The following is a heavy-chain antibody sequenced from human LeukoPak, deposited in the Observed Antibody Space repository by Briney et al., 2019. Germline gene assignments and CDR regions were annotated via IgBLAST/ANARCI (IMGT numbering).Heavy chain of an antibody. CDR2: IRSKAYGGTP. J-gene: IGHJ1*01. CDR1: GFTFGDYP. CDR3: TIVDDYSNLYFQH. D-gene: IGHD4-11*01. V-gene: IGHV3-49*04. Sequence: GGSLRLSCTASGFTFGDYPMNWVRQAPGKGLEWVGFIRSKAYGGTPEYAASVKGRFTISRDDSKSIAYLQMNSLKTEDTAVYYCTIVDDYSNLYFQHWGQGTLVTVSS.